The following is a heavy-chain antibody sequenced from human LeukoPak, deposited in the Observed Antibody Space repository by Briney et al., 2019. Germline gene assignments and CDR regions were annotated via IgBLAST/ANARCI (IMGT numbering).Heavy chain of an antibody. Sequence: SETLSLTCAVYGGSFSGYYWSWIRQPPGKGLEWIGEINHSGSTNYNPSLKSRVTISVDTSKNQFSLKLSPVTAADTAVYYCARVSYQLLNDYWGQGTLVTVSS. J-gene: IGHJ4*02. CDR1: GGSFSGYY. V-gene: IGHV4-34*01. CDR3: ARVSYQLLNDY. D-gene: IGHD2-2*01. CDR2: INHSGST.